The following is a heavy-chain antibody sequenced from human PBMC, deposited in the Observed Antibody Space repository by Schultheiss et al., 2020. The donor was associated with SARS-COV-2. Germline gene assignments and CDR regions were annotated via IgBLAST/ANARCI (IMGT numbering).Heavy chain of an antibody. J-gene: IGHJ6*02. V-gene: IGHV4-59*01. CDR3: ARDRVGYYYDSSGYYSGYYYGMDV. D-gene: IGHD3-22*01. CDR2: IYYSGST. Sequence: SETLSLTCAVYGGSISSYYWSWIRQPPGKGLEWIGYIYYSGSTNYNPSLKSRVTISVDTSKNQFSLKLSSVTAADTAVYYCARDRVGYYYDSSGYYSGYYYGMDVWGQGTTVTVSS. CDR1: GGSISSYY.